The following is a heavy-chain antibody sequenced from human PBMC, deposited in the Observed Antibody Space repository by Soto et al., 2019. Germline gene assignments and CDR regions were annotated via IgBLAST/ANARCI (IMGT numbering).Heavy chain of an antibody. CDR3: ARDEKEYRWTRGSESQFDY. Sequence: GGSLRLSCAASGFTFSSYSMNWVRQAPGKGLEWVSYISSSSSTIYYADSVKGRFTISRDNAKNSLYLQMNSLRDEDTAVYYCARDEKEYRWTRGSESQFDYWGQGTLVTVSS. D-gene: IGHD2-2*01. CDR2: ISSSSSTI. J-gene: IGHJ4*02. V-gene: IGHV3-48*02. CDR1: GFTFSSYS.